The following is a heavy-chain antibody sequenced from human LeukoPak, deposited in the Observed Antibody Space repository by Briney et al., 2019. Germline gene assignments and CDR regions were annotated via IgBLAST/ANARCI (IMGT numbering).Heavy chain of an antibody. CDR2: IYTSGTT. Sequence: SETLSLTCTVSGEYIRKYYWSWIRQPAGKGLEWIGRIYTSGTTDYNPSLESRVTMSIDTSNNYFSLKLSSVTAADTAVYYCARETNWTFDYWGQGTLVTVSS. CDR3: ARETNWTFDY. V-gene: IGHV4-4*07. D-gene: IGHD1-20*01. CDR1: GEYIRKYY. J-gene: IGHJ4*02.